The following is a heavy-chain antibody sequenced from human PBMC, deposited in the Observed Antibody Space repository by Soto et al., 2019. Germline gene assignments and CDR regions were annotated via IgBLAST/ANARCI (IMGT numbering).Heavy chain of an antibody. CDR3: ARSSGWRQVGVYNYGFDV. CDR2: ISASGDYT. D-gene: IGHD5-18*01. Sequence: QVQLVESGGGWVKPGASLRLSCIGSGFFLSNNWMTWIRQAPGKGLEGVSYISASGDYTIYAESLKGRFTIARDNARNSLWLQISSLTAEDTAADYCARSSGWRQVGVYNYGFDVWGQETTVRVSS. J-gene: IGHJ6*02. CDR1: GFFLSNNW. V-gene: IGHV3-11*06.